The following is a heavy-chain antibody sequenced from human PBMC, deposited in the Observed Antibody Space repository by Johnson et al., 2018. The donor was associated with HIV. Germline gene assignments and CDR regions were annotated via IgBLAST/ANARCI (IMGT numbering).Heavy chain of an antibody. CDR1: GFTFSSYA. Sequence: QVQLVESGGGVVQPGRSLRLSCAASGFTFSSYAMHWVRQAPGKGLEWVAVISYDGSNKYYAASVKGRFTISRDNSKNTLYLQMNSLRAEDTAVYYCARDPDYYDSSGYYYPGAFDIWGQGTMVTVSS. J-gene: IGHJ3*02. CDR2: ISYDGSNK. D-gene: IGHD3-22*01. CDR3: ARDPDYYDSSGYYYPGAFDI. V-gene: IGHV3-30*14.